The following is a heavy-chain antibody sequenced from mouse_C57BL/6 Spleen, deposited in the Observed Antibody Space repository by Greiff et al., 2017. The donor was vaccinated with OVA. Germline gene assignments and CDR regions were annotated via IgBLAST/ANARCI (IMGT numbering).Heavy chain of an antibody. D-gene: IGHD2-3*01. CDR1: GYTFTSYW. Sequence: QVQLLQPGAELVKPGASVKLSCKASGYTFTSYWMHWVKQRPGQGLEWIGMIHPNSGSTNYNEKFKSKATRTVDKSSSTVYMQLSSLTTENSAVYYCARGGYYHCWSQGTTLTVSS. V-gene: IGHV1-64*01. CDR3: ARGGYYHC. J-gene: IGHJ2*01. CDR2: IHPNSGST.